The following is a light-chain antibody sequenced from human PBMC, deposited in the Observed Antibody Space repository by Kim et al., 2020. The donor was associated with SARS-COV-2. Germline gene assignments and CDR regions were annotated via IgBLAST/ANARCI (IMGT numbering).Light chain of an antibody. Sequence: GKAARMTWVGNNIGSKSVHWYRQRTGKGPVVVMCFDSDRPSGIPERFAGSNSGNTATLTISGVEAGDEADYYCQVWDTSSDHHYVFGTGTKVTVL. V-gene: IGLV3-21*04. CDR2: FDS. CDR3: QVWDTSSDHHYV. CDR1: NIGSKS. J-gene: IGLJ1*01.